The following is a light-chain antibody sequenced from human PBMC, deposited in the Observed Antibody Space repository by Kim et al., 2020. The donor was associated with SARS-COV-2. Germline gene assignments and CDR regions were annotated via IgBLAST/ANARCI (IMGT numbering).Light chain of an antibody. J-gene: IGKJ1*01. CDR2: DAS. V-gene: IGKV3-15*01. CDR1: QTINSN. CDR3: QQYNDWWT. Sequence: LSGSPGERATLSCRASQTINSNLAWYQEKPGQAPRLLIYDASTRATGIPARFSGSGSGTEFTLTISDLQSEDVAVYYCQQYNDWWTFGQGTKLEI.